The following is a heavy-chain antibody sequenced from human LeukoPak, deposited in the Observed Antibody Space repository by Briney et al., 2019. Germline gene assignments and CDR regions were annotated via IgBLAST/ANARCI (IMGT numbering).Heavy chain of an antibody. V-gene: IGHV4-39*07. CDR2: VYYGGST. CDR1: GGSIGTTTYS. D-gene: IGHD5-12*01. CDR3: ARYPVVARVIDY. J-gene: IGHJ4*02. Sequence: PSETLSLTCSVSGGSIGTTTYSWAWIRQPPGKGLEWIGNVYYGGSTHFSPSLRSRVTISVDTSKNQFSLKLSSVTAADTAVYYCARYPVVARVIDYWGQGTLVTVSS.